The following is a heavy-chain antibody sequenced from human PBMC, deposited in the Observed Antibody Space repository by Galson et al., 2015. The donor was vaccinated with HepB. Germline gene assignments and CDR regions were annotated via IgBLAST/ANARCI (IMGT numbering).Heavy chain of an antibody. V-gene: IGHV3-21*01. CDR2: ISSNSGYI. Sequence: SLRLSCAASGFTFSSYSMNWVRQAPGKGLEWISSISSNSGYIYYAESVQGRFTISRDNAKTSLYLQMSSLRSEDTAVYYCARDLVVVPAATNWFDPWGQGTLVTVSS. CDR3: ARDLVVVPAATNWFDP. CDR1: GFTFSSYS. J-gene: IGHJ5*02. D-gene: IGHD2-2*01.